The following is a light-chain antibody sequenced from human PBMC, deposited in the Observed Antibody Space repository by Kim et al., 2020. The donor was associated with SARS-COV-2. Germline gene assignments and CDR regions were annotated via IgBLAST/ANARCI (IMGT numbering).Light chain of an antibody. CDR1: ISDVGGYNY. CDR3: SSYAGSNNLV. Sequence: GQSVTISCTGTISDVGGYNYVSWYKQHPGKAPKRMIYEVSKRPSGVPDRFSGSKSGNTASLTVSGLQAEDEADYYCSSYAGSNNLVFGGGTQLTVL. J-gene: IGLJ2*01. V-gene: IGLV2-8*01. CDR2: EVS.